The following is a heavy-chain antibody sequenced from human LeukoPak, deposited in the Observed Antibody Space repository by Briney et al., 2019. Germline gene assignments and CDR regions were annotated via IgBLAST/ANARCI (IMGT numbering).Heavy chain of an antibody. J-gene: IGHJ4*02. CDR2: TYYRSKWYN. D-gene: IGHD1-1*01. CDR3: ASEGERNQQYDTFDF. V-gene: IGHV6-1*01. Sequence: SQTLSLTCAISGDSVSINSAAWNWIRQSPSRGLEWLGRTYYRSKWYNDYAVSVKSRITINPDTSKNQFSLQLNSVTPEDTALYYCASEGERNQQYDTFDFWGQGTLVIVSS. CDR1: GDSVSINSAA.